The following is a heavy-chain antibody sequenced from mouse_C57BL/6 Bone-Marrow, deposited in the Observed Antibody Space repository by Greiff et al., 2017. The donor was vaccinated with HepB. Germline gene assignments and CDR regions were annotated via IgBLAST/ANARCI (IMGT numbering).Heavy chain of an antibody. CDR2: IHPNSGST. D-gene: IGHD3-3*01. J-gene: IGHJ4*01. Sequence: QVQLQQSGAELVKPGASVKLSCKASGYTFTSYWMHWVKQRPGQGLEWIGMIHPNSGSTNYNEKFKSKATLTVDKSSSTAYMQLSSLTSEDSAVYYCAREGGPYAMDYWGQGTSVTVSS. CDR1: GYTFTSYW. V-gene: IGHV1-64*01. CDR3: AREGGPYAMDY.